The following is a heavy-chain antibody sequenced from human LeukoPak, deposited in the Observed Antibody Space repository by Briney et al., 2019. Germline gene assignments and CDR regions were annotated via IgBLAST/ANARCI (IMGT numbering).Heavy chain of an antibody. Sequence: ASVKVSCKASGYTFTCYYMHWVRQAPGQGLEWMGIINPSGGSTSYAQKFQGRVTMTRDTSTSTVYMELSSLRSEDTAAYYCAREGEAVPAAFDYWGQGTLVTVSS. J-gene: IGHJ4*02. CDR3: AREGEAVPAAFDY. CDR2: INPSGGST. V-gene: IGHV1-46*01. D-gene: IGHD2-2*01. CDR1: GYTFTCYY.